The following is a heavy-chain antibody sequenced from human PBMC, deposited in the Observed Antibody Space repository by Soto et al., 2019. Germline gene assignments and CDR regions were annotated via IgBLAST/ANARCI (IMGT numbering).Heavy chain of an antibody. V-gene: IGHV3-23*01. CDR1: GFTFSSYA. J-gene: IGHJ4*02. CDR2: ISGRGSIT. D-gene: IGHD2-8*01. Sequence: QPGGSLRLSCAASGFTFSSYAMSWVRQAPGKGLEWVSSISGRGSITYYADSVKGRFTISRDNSKNTLYLQMNSLRAEDTAVYYCARNCTNGVCWNYWGQGTLVTVSS. CDR3: ARNCTNGVCWNY.